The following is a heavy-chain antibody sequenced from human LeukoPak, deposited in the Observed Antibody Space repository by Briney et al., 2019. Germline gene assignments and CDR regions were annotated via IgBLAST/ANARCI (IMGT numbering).Heavy chain of an antibody. CDR2: ISESGDKT. D-gene: IGHD1-26*01. J-gene: IGHJ4*02. Sequence: GGSLRLSCAASGFTFSNYAMDWVRQAPGKGLEWVSSISESGDKTDYADSVRGRFTISRDNSQNTLYLQMNSLRAEDTALYYCAKQWVDCWGQGTLVTVSS. CDR3: AKQWVDC. CDR1: GFTFSNYA. V-gene: IGHV3-23*01.